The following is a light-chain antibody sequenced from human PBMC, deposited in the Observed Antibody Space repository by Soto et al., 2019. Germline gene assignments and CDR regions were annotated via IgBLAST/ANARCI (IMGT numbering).Light chain of an antibody. CDR1: QSVSSSY. CDR3: QQYGSSPLVT. Sequence: EIVLTQSPGTLSLSPGERATLSCRASQSVSSSYLAWYQQKPGQAPRLLIYGASSRATGIPDRFSGSGSGTDLTLTISRLEPEDIAVYYWQQYGSSPLVTFGQGTKLEIK. J-gene: IGKJ2*01. V-gene: IGKV3-20*01. CDR2: GAS.